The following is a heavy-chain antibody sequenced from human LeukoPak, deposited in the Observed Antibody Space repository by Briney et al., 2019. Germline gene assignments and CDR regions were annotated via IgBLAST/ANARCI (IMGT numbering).Heavy chain of an antibody. CDR1: GGSISSGGYY. CDR2: IYYSGST. D-gene: IGHD2-21*01. V-gene: IGHV4-31*03. J-gene: IGHJ5*02. Sequence: SETLSLTCTVSGGSISSGGYYWSWIRQHRGKGLEWIGYIYYSGSTYYNPSLKSRVTISVDTSKNQFSLKLSSVTAADTAVYYCARDCGRAYCGVAWGQGTLVTVSS. CDR3: ARDCGRAYCGVA.